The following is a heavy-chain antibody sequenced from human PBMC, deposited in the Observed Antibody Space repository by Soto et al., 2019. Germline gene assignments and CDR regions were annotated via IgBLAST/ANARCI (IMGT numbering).Heavy chain of an antibody. CDR2: ISAHNGNT. CDR3: ARGRYGEY. D-gene: IGHD3-10*01. V-gene: IGHV1-18*01. Sequence: QVHLVQSGAEVKKPGASVKVSWNGSGYAFTTYGITWVRQAPGQGLEWMGWISAHNGNTNYAQKLQGRVTVTRDTSTSTAYMELRSLRSDDTAVYYCARGRYGEYWGQGGVVCVYS. J-gene: IGHJ4*02. CDR1: GYAFTTYG.